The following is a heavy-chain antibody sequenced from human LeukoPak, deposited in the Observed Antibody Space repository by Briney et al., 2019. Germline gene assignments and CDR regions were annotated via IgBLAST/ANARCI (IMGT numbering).Heavy chain of an antibody. CDR1: GYTFTSYA. Sequence: ASVKVSCKASGYTFTSYAISWVRQAPGQGLEWMGWISGYTGYTKCAQELQGRVTMTTDTSTSTAYMELRSLRSDDTAVYYCARVQIAAAEPPIYYYYYMDVWGKGTTVTVSS. CDR2: ISGYTGYT. D-gene: IGHD6-13*01. V-gene: IGHV1-18*01. J-gene: IGHJ6*03. CDR3: ARVQIAAAEPPIYYYYYMDV.